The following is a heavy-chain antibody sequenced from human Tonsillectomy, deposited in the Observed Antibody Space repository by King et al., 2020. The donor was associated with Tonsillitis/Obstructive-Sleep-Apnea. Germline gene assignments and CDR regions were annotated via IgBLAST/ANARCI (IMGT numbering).Heavy chain of an antibody. CDR1: GFTFSDFY. J-gene: IGHJ3*02. CDR2: ITSSSSFT. V-gene: IGHV3-11*05. CDR3: ARDSNWNGDDVFDI. D-gene: IGHD1-1*01. Sequence: HVQLVESGGGLVKPGGSLRLSCVASGFTFSDFYMSWIRQAPGKGLEWVSYITSSSSFTNYAESVKGRFTISRDNAKNSLFLQINSLRAEDTAVYYCARDSNWNGDDVFDIWGQGTMVTVSS.